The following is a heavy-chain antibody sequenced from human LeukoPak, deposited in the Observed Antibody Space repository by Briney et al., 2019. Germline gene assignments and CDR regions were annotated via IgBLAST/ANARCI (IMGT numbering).Heavy chain of an antibody. Sequence: GGSLRLSCAASGFTVSSNYMSWVRQAPGKGLEWVSVIYSGGSTYYADSVKGRFTTSRDNSKNTLYLQMNSLRAEDTAVYYCARLLVVPADNWFDPWGQGTLVTVSS. D-gene: IGHD2-2*01. CDR1: GFTVSSNY. CDR2: IYSGGST. CDR3: ARLLVVPADNWFDP. V-gene: IGHV3-53*01. J-gene: IGHJ5*02.